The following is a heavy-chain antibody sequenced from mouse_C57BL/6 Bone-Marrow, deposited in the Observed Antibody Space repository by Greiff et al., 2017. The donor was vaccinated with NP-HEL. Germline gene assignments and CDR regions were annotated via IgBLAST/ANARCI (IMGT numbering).Heavy chain of an antibody. CDR3: ARWGGPWFAY. J-gene: IGHJ3*01. Sequence: VKLVESGAELARPGASVKLSCKASGYTFTSYGISWVKQRTGQGLEWIGEIYPRSGNTYYNEKFKGKATLTADKSSSTAYMELRSLTSEDSAVYFCARWGGPWFAYWGQGTLVTVSA. CDR2: IYPRSGNT. CDR1: GYTFTSYG. V-gene: IGHV1-81*01.